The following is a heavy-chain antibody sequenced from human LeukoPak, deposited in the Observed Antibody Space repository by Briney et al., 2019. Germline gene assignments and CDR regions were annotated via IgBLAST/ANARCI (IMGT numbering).Heavy chain of an antibody. V-gene: IGHV3-23*01. CDR2: ISGSGGST. J-gene: IGHJ4*02. Sequence: GSLRLSCAASGFTFSSYAMSWVRQAPGKGLEWVSAISGSGGSTYYADSVKGRFTISRDNSKNTLYLQMNSLRAEDTAVYYCAKDGNYYGSGSYYNRFDYWGQGTLVTVSS. D-gene: IGHD3-10*01. CDR1: GFTFSSYA. CDR3: AKDGNYYGSGSYYNRFDY.